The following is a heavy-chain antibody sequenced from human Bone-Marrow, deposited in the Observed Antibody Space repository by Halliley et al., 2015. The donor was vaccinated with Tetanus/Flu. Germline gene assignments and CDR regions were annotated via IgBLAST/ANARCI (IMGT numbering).Heavy chain of an antibody. CDR2: LSPGDSDP. J-gene: IGHJ3*02. Sequence: LEGRGILSPGDSDPKYSPSFEGQVPISVDKSIPPAYLQWSSLKASDTAIYYCARRGQYIAFDIWGQGTMVTVSS. V-gene: IGHV5-51*01. CDR3: ARRGQYIAFDI. D-gene: IGHD4-4*01.